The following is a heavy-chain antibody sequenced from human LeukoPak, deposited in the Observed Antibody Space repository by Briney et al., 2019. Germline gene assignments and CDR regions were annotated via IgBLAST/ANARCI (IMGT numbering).Heavy chain of an antibody. CDR2: ISAYNGNT. J-gene: IGHJ6*03. Sequence: ASVKVSCKASGYTFTSYGISWVRQAPGQGLEWMGWISAYNGNTNYAQKLQGRVTMTTDTSTSTAYMELRSLRSDDTAVYYCARVGITIFGVVTYYMDVWGKGTMVTVSS. D-gene: IGHD3-3*01. CDR1: GYTFTSYG. CDR3: ARVGITIFGVVTYYMDV. V-gene: IGHV1-18*01.